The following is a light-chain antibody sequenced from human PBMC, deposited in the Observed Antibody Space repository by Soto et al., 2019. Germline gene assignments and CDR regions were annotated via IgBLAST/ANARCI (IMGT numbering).Light chain of an antibody. V-gene: IGKV3-11*01. CDR1: QSVSNH. J-gene: IGKJ3*01. CDR2: DAS. CDR3: QKYNNAPFT. Sequence: DIVLTQSPATLSLSPAERATLSWKASQSVSNHLVWYQQKSGQAPRLLIYDASNRATDIPARFSGSGSGTDFTLTISSLEPEDFAVYYCQKYNNAPFTFGPGTKVDLK.